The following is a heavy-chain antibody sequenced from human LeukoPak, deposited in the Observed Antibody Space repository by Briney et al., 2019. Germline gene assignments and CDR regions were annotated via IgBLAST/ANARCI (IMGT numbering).Heavy chain of an antibody. CDR1: GFTLSSYS. Sequence: PGGSLRLSCAASGFTLSSYSINWVRQAPGKGLEWVSYISSSSSTIYYADSVKGRFTISRDNAKNSLYLQMNSLRSEHTAVYHCASAGRLTSYYFDYWGQGTLVTVSS. V-gene: IGHV3-48*01. D-gene: IGHD1-1*01. J-gene: IGHJ4*02. CDR2: ISSSSSTI. CDR3: ASAGRLTSYYFDY.